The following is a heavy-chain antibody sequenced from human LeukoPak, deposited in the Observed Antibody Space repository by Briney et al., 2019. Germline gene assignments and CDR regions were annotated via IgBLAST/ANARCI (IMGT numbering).Heavy chain of an antibody. CDR3: AKSPSLWFGELLYYFDY. Sequence: GGSLRLSCAASGFTFSSYSMNWVRQAPGKGLEWVSYISSSSTIYYADSVKGRFTISRDNAKNSLYLQMNSLRAEDTAVYYCAKSPSLWFGELLYYFDYWGQGTLVTVSS. D-gene: IGHD3-10*01. CDR1: GFTFSSYS. CDR2: ISSSSTI. V-gene: IGHV3-48*01. J-gene: IGHJ4*02.